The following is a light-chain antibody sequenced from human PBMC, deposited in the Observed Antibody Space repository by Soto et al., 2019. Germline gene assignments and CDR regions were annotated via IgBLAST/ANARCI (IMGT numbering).Light chain of an antibody. V-gene: IGKV3-20*01. CDR3: QQYSDSPRT. CDR2: AAS. CDR1: QTVTGSY. Sequence: ENVLTQSPGPLSLSPGERATLSCRASQTVTGSYLAWYQQKPGQTPNLLIYAASTRATGIPDRFSASGSGTDFTLTITRLEPEDFAVYYCQQYSDSPRTFGQGTRVEIK. J-gene: IGKJ1*01.